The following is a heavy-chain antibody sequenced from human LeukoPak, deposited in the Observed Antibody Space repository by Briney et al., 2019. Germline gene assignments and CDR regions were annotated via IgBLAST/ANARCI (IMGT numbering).Heavy chain of an antibody. V-gene: IGHV3-33*01. CDR2: VTYDGSNK. D-gene: IGHD3-10*01. Sequence: LPGRSLRLACTAAGFRVSSYGIHWVRQTPGKGLEWVANVTYDGSNKDYADSVNGRFTISRDNSKITVYLQINRRRGEATAVYYCARGMGSVYFDYWGQGTLVTVPS. CDR3: ARGMGSVYFDY. CDR1: GFRVSSYG. J-gene: IGHJ4*02.